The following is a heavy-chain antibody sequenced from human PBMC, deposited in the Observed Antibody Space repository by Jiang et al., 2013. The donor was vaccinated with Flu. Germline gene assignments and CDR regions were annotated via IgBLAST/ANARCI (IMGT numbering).Heavy chain of an antibody. CDR2: IYYSGST. CDR3: AREVVAGTYRWFDP. D-gene: IGHD6-19*01. V-gene: IGHV4-59*01. Sequence: ETLSLTCTVSGGSISSYYWSWIRQPPGKGLEWIGYIYYSGSTNYNPSLKSRVTISVDTSKNQFSLKLSSVTAADTAVYYCAREVVAGTYRWFDPWGQGTLVTVSS. J-gene: IGHJ5*02. CDR1: GGSISSYY.